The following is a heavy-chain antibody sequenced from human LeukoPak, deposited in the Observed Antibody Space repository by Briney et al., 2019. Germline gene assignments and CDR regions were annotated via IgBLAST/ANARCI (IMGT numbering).Heavy chain of an antibody. J-gene: IGHJ4*02. CDR3: ASALRIYYYFDY. CDR2: ISDSDGNT. Sequence: GGSLRLSCAASGFTFSSYAMSWVRQAPGKGLEWVSAISDSDGNTYYADSVKGRFTISRDNSKNTLYLQMNSLRAEDTAVYYCASALRIYYYFDYWGQGTLVTVSS. V-gene: IGHV3-23*01. CDR1: GFTFSSYA. D-gene: IGHD1-26*01.